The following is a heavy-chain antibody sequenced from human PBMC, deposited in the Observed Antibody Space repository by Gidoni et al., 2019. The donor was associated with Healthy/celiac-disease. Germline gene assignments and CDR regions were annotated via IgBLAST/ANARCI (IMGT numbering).Heavy chain of an antibody. CDR3: ATGRPYSEQWLVAGSGNFDY. V-gene: IGHV1-24*01. CDR2: FDPEDGET. Sequence: QVQLVQSGAEVKKPGASVKVSCKVSGYTLPELSMHWGRQAPGKGLEWMGGFDPEDGETIYAQKFQGRVTMTEDTSTDTAYMELSSLRSEDTAVYYCATGRPYSEQWLVAGSGNFDYWGQGTLVTVSS. CDR1: GYTLPELS. J-gene: IGHJ4*02. D-gene: IGHD6-19*01.